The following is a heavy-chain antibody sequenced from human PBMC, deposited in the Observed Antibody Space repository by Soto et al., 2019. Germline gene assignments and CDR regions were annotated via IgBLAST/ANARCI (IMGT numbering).Heavy chain of an antibody. J-gene: IGHJ4*02. D-gene: IGHD6-19*01. CDR1: GYSFTSYW. CDR3: ARPMDRTGWLFYGQ. V-gene: IGHV5-51*01. CDR2: IFPVDSDT. Sequence: GESLKISCKGSGYSFTSYWIGWVRQMPGKGLEWMGSIFPVDSDTRYSPSFQGQVTISVDKSISTAYLQWNSVKASDTAMYYCARPMDRTGWLFYGQWGQGTLVTVSS.